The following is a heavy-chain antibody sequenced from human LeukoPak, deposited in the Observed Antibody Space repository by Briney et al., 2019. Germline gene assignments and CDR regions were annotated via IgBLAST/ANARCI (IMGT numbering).Heavy chain of an antibody. CDR1: GFTFTSYD. J-gene: IGHJ5*02. CDR2: MNPNNGNT. CDR3: VRDGEGVAISVNYWFDP. V-gene: IGHV1-8*01. D-gene: IGHD3-10*01. Sequence: ASVKVSCKASGFTFTSYDINWVRQASGQGLEWMGWMNPNNGNTGYAQKFQGKVTMTRDTSISTAYMELRGLRSEDTAVYYCVRDGEGVAISVNYWFDPWGQGTLVTVSS.